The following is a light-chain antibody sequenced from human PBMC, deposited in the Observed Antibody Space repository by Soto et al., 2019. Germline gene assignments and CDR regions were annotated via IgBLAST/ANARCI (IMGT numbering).Light chain of an antibody. CDR3: SSYTSSSRNV. V-gene: IGLV2-14*01. CDR2: DVS. J-gene: IGLJ1*01. CDR1: SSDVGGYNY. Sequence: SVLTQRASVSGSPGQSITISCTGTSSDVGGYNYVSWYQQHPGKAPKLMIYDVSNRPSGVSNRFSGSKSGNTASLTISGLQAEDEAGYYCSSYTSSSRNVFGTGTKVTV.